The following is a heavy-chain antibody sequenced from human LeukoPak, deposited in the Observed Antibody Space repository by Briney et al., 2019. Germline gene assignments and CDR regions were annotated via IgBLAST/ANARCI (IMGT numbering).Heavy chain of an antibody. CDR2: INHSGST. J-gene: IGHJ4*02. D-gene: IGHD2-8*01. CDR1: GGSFSGYY. V-gene: IGHV4-34*01. CDR3: ARVGDGVCFDY. Sequence: PSETLSLTCAVYGGSFSGYYWSWIRQPPGKGLEWIGEINHSGSTNYNPSLKSRVTISVDTSKNQFSLKLSSVTAADTAVYYCARVGDGVCFDYWGQGTLVTVSS.